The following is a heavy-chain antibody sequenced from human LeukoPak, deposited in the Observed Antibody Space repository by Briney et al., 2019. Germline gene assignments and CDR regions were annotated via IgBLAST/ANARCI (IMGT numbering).Heavy chain of an antibody. D-gene: IGHD2-2*01. V-gene: IGHV4-4*07. CDR3: ARDGGVVVVPAAITGAFDI. CDR2: IYTSGST. J-gene: IGHJ3*02. CDR1: GGSISSYY. Sequence: SETLSLTCTVSGGSISSYYWSWIRQPAGKGLEWIGRIYTSGSTNYNPSLKSRVTMSVDTSKNQFSLKLSSVTAADTAVYYCARDGGVVVVPAAITGAFDIWGQGTMVTVSS.